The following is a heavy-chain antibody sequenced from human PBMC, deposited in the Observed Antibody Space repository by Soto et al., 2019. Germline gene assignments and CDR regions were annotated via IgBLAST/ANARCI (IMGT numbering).Heavy chain of an antibody. D-gene: IGHD2-2*01. Sequence: QVQLVQSGAEVKKPGSSVKVSCKASGGTFSSYAISWVRQAPGQGLEWMGGIIPIFGTANYAQKFQGRVTITADESTSTAYMELSSLRSEDTAVYYCARDQSHGVVVPAAMDYWGQGTLVTVSA. V-gene: IGHV1-69*01. CDR3: ARDQSHGVVVPAAMDY. J-gene: IGHJ4*02. CDR2: IIPIFGTA. CDR1: GGTFSSYA.